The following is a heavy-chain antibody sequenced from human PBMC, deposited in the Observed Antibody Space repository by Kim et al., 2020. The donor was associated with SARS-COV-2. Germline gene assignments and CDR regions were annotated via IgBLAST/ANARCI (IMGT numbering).Heavy chain of an antibody. CDR2: IYHSGST. D-gene: IGHD6-19*01. CDR1: GGSISSSNW. V-gene: IGHV4-4*02. CDR3: ARDLSGWYSRSDAFDI. Sequence: SETLSLTCAVSGGSISSSNWWSWVRQPPGKGLEWIGEIYHSGSTNYNPSLKSRVTISVDKSKNQFSLKLSSVTAADTAVYYCARDLSGWYSRSDAFDIWGQGTMVTVSS. J-gene: IGHJ3*02.